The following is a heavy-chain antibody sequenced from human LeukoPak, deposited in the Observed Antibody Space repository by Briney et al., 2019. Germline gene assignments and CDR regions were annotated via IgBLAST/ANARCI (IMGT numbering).Heavy chain of an antibody. Sequence: GEWLKISCQGSGYSFSNFWIGWVRQMPGKGLEWMGITYPGDSSTRYSPSFQGQVTISADKSISTAYLQWSNLKASDTAMYYCARFRYSSNRDFDCWGQGTLVTVSS. D-gene: IGHD6-19*01. CDR2: TYPGDSST. V-gene: IGHV5-51*01. CDR3: ARFRYSSNRDFDC. CDR1: GYSFSNFW. J-gene: IGHJ4*02.